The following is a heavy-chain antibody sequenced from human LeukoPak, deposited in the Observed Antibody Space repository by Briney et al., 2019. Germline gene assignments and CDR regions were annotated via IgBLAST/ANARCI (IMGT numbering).Heavy chain of an antibody. CDR2: IYPGDSDS. CDR3: ARQDGSGIYYFDY. D-gene: IGHD3-10*01. V-gene: IGHV5-51*01. J-gene: IGHJ4*02. Sequence: GESLKISCKGSGYNFTSYWIGWVRQMPGKGLEWMAIIYPGDSDSRYSPSFQGQVTISADKSLSTAYLQWSSLKASDTAKYYCARQDGSGIYYFDYWGQGTLVTVSS. CDR1: GYNFTSYW.